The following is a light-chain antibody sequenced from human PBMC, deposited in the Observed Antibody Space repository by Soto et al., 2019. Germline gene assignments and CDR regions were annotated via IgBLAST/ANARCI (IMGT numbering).Light chain of an antibody. CDR1: SSDGGGYNY. CDR2: DVS. CDR3: SSYTSSSTLMV. J-gene: IGLJ1*01. Sequence: QSALTQPASVSGSPGQSITISCTGTSSDGGGYNYVSWYQQHPGKAPKLMIYDVSNRPSGVSNRFSGSKSGNTASLTISGLQAEDEADYYCSSYTSSSTLMVFGTGTKVTVL. V-gene: IGLV2-14*01.